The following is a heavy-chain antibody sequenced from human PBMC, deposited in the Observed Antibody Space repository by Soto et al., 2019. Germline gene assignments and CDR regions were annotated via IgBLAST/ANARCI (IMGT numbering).Heavy chain of an antibody. D-gene: IGHD6-6*01. J-gene: IGHJ4*02. CDR3: ARDPGRTLYSSSSGFDY. V-gene: IGHV1-69*01. Sequence: QVQLVQSGAEVKKPGSSVKVSCKASGGTFSSYAISWVRQAPGQGLEWMGGIIPIFGTANYAQKFQGRVTITADESTSTAYMELSSLRSEDTAVYYCARDPGRTLYSSSSGFDYWGQGTLVTVSS. CDR2: IIPIFGTA. CDR1: GGTFSSYA.